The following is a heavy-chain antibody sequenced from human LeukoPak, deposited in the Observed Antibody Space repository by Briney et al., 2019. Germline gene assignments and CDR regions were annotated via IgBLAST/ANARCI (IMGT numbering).Heavy chain of an antibody. CDR1: GYSISSGYY. J-gene: IGHJ6*03. Sequence: SETLSLTCAVSGYSISSGYYWGWIRQPPGKGLEWIGSIYHSGSTYYNPSLKSRVTISVDTSKNQFSLKLSSVTAADTAVYYCARFGWDGDYGRRYYYNMDVWGKGTTVTVSS. V-gene: IGHV4-38-2*01. D-gene: IGHD4-17*01. CDR3: ARFGWDGDYGRRYYYNMDV. CDR2: IYHSGST.